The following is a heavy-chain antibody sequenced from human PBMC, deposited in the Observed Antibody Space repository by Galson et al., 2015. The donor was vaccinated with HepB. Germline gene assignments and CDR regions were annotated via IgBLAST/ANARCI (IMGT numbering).Heavy chain of an antibody. CDR1: GFTFSSYS. J-gene: IGHJ6*02. CDR3: ARVQDQEHLDYDILTGYPYYYYGMDV. Sequence: SLRLSCAASGFTFSSYSMNWVRQAPGKGLEWVSSISSSSSYIYYADSVKGRFTISRDNAKNSLYLQMNSLRAEDTAVYYCARVQDQEHLDYDILTGYPYYYYGMDVWGQGTTVTVSS. CDR2: ISSSSSYI. D-gene: IGHD3-9*01. V-gene: IGHV3-21*01.